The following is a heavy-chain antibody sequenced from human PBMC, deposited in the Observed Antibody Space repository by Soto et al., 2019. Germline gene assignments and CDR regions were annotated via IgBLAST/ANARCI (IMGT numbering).Heavy chain of an antibody. CDR1: GYTFTSYY. J-gene: IGHJ5*02. V-gene: IGHV1-46*01. CDR2: INPSGGST. D-gene: IGHD3-22*01. CDR3: ARAYDSSGYPTSNWFDP. Sequence: QVQLVQSGAEVKKPGASVKVSCKASGYTFTSYYMHWVRQAPGQGLEWMGIINPSGGSTSYAQKFQGRVTMTRDTSTSTVYMELSSLRSEDTAVYYCARAYDSSGYPTSNWFDPWGQGTLVTVSS.